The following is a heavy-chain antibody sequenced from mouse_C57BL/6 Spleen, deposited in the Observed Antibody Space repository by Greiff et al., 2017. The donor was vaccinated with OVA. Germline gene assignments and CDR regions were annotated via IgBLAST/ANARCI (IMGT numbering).Heavy chain of an antibody. CDR3: AILLRSEAY. V-gene: IGHV5-17*01. CDR1: GFTFSDYG. CDR2: ISSGSSTI. D-gene: IGHD1-1*01. Sequence: EVKLEESGGGLVKPGGSLKLSCAASGFTFSDYGMHWVRQAPEKGLEWVAYISSGSSTIYYADTVKGRFTISRDNAKNTLFLQMTSLRSEDTAMYYCAILLRSEAYWGQGTLVTVSA. J-gene: IGHJ3*01.